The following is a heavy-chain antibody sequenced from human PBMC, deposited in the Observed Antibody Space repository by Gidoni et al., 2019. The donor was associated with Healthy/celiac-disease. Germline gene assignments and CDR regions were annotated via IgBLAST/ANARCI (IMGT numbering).Heavy chain of an antibody. J-gene: IGHJ4*02. CDR1: GYTFTGYY. D-gene: IGHD1-26*01. V-gene: IGHV1-2*02. Sequence: QVQLVQSGAEVKKPGASVKVYCKASGYTFTGYYMHWARQAPGQGLEWMGWINPNSGGTNYAQKFQGRVTMTRDTSISTAYMELSRLRSDDTAVYYCAREWGSGAALFDYWGQGTLVTVSS. CDR2: INPNSGGT. CDR3: AREWGSGAALFDY.